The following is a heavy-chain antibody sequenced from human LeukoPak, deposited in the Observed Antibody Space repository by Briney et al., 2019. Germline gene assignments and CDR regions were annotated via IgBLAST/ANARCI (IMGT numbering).Heavy chain of an antibody. Sequence: GGSLRLSCAASGFTFSSHSMTWVRQAPGKGLEWVAVIWYDGSNKYYADSVKGRFTISRDNSKNTLYLQMNSLRAEDTAVYYCARDRGSSWYQIYYYYGMDVWGQGTTVTVSS. CDR2: IWYDGSNK. J-gene: IGHJ6*02. D-gene: IGHD6-13*01. CDR3: ARDRGSSWYQIYYYYGMDV. CDR1: GFTFSSHS. V-gene: IGHV3-33*08.